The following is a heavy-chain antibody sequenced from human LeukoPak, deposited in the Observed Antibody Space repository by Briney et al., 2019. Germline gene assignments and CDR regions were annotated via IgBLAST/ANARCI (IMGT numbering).Heavy chain of an antibody. CDR1: GGSISSYY. CDR2: IYYSGST. CDR3: ARDGGSGWYNY. V-gene: IGHV4-59*12. J-gene: IGHJ4*02. D-gene: IGHD6-19*01. Sequence: PSETLPLTCTVSGGSISSYYWSWIRQPPGKGLEWIGYIYYSGSTNYNPSLKSRVTISVDTSKNQFSLKLSSVTAADTAVYYCARDGGSGWYNYWGQGTLVTVSS.